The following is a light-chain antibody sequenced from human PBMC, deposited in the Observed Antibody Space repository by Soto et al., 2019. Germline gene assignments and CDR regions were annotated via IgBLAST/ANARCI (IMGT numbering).Light chain of an antibody. CDR3: QQYNNWPLT. V-gene: IGKV3-15*01. CDR1: QSVSTN. Sequence: ETVMTQSPATLSVSPGERATLSCRASQSVSTNLAWYQQKPGQAPRLLIYGTSTRATGIPARFSGSGSGKEFTLTISSLQSEDFSVYYCQQYNNWPLTFGGGTRVEIK. CDR2: GTS. J-gene: IGKJ4*01.